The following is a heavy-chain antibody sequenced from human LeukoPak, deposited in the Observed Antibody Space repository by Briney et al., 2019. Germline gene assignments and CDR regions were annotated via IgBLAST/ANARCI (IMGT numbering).Heavy chain of an antibody. CDR1: GFTFDDYT. V-gene: IGHV3-43*01. J-gene: IGHJ6*02. CDR3: AKEGYSGYDSYYYYGMDV. D-gene: IGHD5-12*01. CDR2: ISWDGGST. Sequence: GGSLRLSCAASGFTFDDYTMHWVRQAPGKGLEWVSLISWDGGSTYYADSVKGRFTISRDNSKNSLYLQMNSLRTEGTALYYCAKEGYSGYDSYYYYGMDVWGQGTTVTVSS.